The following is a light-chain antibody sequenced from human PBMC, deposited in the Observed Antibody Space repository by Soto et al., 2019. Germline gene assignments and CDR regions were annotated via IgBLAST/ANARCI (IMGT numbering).Light chain of an antibody. Sequence: QSVLTQAPSVSGAPGQRVTISCTGSSSNIGAGYDVHWYRQIPGTAPKVLIYGNNNRPSGVPDRFSGSKSGTSASLAITGLQAEDEGDYYCQSYDSSLTAGVFGGGTKVTVL. J-gene: IGLJ3*02. V-gene: IGLV1-40*01. CDR1: SSNIGAGYD. CDR3: QSYDSSLTAGV. CDR2: GNN.